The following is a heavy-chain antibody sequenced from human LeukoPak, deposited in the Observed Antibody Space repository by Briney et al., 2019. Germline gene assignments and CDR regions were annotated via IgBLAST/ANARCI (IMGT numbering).Heavy chain of an antibody. D-gene: IGHD5-18*01. V-gene: IGHV3-74*03. CDR2: IKSDGSRG. CDR1: GFTFSTYW. J-gene: IGHJ4*02. Sequence: GGSLRLSCAASGFTFSTYWMHWVRQAPGKGLMWVSRIKSDGSRGTYADSVKDRFTISRDNSKNTLYLQMNSLRAEDTAIYYCAKDQSYGFDYWGQGTLVTVSS. CDR3: AKDQSYGFDY.